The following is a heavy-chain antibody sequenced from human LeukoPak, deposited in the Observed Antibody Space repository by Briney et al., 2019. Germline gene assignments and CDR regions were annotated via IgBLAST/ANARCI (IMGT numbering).Heavy chain of an antibody. D-gene: IGHD6-19*01. J-gene: IGHJ5*02. V-gene: IGHV3-11*06. CDR1: GFTFSDYY. CDR2: ISSGSTYT. Sequence: GGSLRLSRAASGFTFSDYYMSWIRQAPGKGLEWVSYISSGSTYTNYADSVKGRFTISRDNAKNSLYLQMNSLRAEDTAVYYCARVSSSSTNWFDPWGQGTLVTVSS. CDR3: ARVSSSSTNWFDP.